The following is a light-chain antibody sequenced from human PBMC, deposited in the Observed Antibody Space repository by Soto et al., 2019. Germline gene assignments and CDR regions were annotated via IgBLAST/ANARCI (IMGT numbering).Light chain of an antibody. V-gene: IGKV3-20*01. CDR2: AAS. J-gene: IGKJ1*01. CDR1: QSVSSSF. CDR3: QQYGSSPRT. Sequence: EIVLTQSPGTLSVSPGERATLSCRASQSVSSSFLAWYQQKPGQAPRLLIYAASTRATGIPDRFSGSGSGTDFTLTISRLELEDLAVYFCQQYGSSPRTFGQGTKVDIK.